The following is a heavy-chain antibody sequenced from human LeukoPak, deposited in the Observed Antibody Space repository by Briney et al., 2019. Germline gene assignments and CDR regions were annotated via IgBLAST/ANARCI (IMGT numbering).Heavy chain of an antibody. Sequence: ASVKVSCKASEHPFSAHFLNWVRQAPGQGLEWMGNIDTTTGNPRYAQDFTGRFVFSLDTSVSTAYLQITSLKADDTAAYYCVRGTPTPGMDYWGQGTQVTVSS. V-gene: IGHV7-4-1*02. J-gene: IGHJ4*02. CDR3: VRGTPTPGMDY. CDR2: IDTTTGNP. D-gene: IGHD3-10*01. CDR1: EHPFSAHF.